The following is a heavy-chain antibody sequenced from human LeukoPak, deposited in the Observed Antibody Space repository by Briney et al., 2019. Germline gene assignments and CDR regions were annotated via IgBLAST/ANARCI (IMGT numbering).Heavy chain of an antibody. J-gene: IGHJ6*02. CDR2: ISYDGSNK. D-gene: IGHD2-21*01. CDR3: ARDYSPPVYYYYYGMDV. V-gene: IGHV3-30*03. CDR1: GFTFSSYG. Sequence: GRSLRLSCAASGFTFSSYGMHWVRQAPGKGLEWVAVISYDGSNKYYADSVKGRFTISRDNSKNTLYLQMNSLRAEDTAVYYCARDYSPPVYYYYYGMDVWGQGTTVTVSS.